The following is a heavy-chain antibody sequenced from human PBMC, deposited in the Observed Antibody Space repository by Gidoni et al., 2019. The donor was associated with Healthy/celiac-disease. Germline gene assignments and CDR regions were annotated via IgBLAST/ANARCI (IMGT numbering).Heavy chain of an antibody. CDR2: INAGNGNT. D-gene: IGHD2-2*01. V-gene: IGHV1-3*01. J-gene: IGHJ5*02. Sequence: QVQLVQSGAEVKKPGASVKVSCKASGYTFTSYAMHWVRQAPGQRLEWMGWINAGNGNTKYSQKFQGRVTITRDTSASTAYMELSSLRSEDTAVYYCARWGDIVVVPAAMWHWFDPWGQGTLVTVSS. CDR1: GYTFTSYA. CDR3: ARWGDIVVVPAAMWHWFDP.